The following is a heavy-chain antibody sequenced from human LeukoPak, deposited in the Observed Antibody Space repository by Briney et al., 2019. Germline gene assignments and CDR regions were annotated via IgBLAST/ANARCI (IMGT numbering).Heavy chain of an antibody. CDR1: GFSFSNYG. CDR3: AKRGSCSGGSCKPWFFDY. J-gene: IGHJ4*02. Sequence: GGSLRLSCAASGFSFSNYGMHWVRQAPGKGLECVALISYVGSAIYYADSVKGRSTSSIDNSKNTLYLQMNSLRAEDTAVYYCAKRGSCSGGSCKPWFFDYWGQGTLVTVSS. D-gene: IGHD2-15*01. V-gene: IGHV3-30*18. CDR2: ISYVGSAI.